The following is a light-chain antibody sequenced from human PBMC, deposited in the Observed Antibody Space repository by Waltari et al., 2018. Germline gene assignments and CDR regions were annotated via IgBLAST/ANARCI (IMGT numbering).Light chain of an antibody. J-gene: IGLJ3*02. CDR2: KGI. CDR1: SGAVSRTSY. CDR3: SMYMGSGVWV. V-gene: IGLV8-61*01. Sequence: QTVVTQETSLSVSPGGTVTLTCALSSGAVSRTSYPTWYQQTPGQPPRTLVYKGISRSSGVPDRFSGSILGNTAALTITGAQADDESDYYCSMYMGSGVWVFGGGTKLTVL.